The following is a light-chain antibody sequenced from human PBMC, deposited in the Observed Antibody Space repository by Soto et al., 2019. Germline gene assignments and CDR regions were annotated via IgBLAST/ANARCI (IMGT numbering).Light chain of an antibody. CDR3: QSYDSSLSGFYV. V-gene: IGLV1-40*01. J-gene: IGLJ1*01. Sequence: QPVLTQPPSVSGAPGQRVTISCTGSSSNIGAGYDVHWYQQLPGTAPKLLIYGNTNRPSGVPDRFSGPKSGTSASLAITGLQAEDEADYYCQSYDSSLSGFYVFGTGTKLTVL. CDR1: SSNIGAGYD. CDR2: GNT.